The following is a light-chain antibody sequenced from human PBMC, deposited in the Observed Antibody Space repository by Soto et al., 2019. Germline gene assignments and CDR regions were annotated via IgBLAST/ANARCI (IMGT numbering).Light chain of an antibody. J-gene: IGKJ3*01. CDR1: QSVSSY. Sequence: EIVLTQSQATLSLSPGERATLSCRASQSVSSYLAWYQQNPGQAPRLLIYDASNRATGIPARFSGSGSGTDFTLTISSLEPEDFAVYYCQQRSNWPPAFGPGTKVDIK. CDR2: DAS. V-gene: IGKV3-11*01. CDR3: QQRSNWPPA.